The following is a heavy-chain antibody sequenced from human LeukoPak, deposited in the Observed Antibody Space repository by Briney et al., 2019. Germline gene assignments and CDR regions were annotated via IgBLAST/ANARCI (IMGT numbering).Heavy chain of an antibody. CDR2: ISGSGGST. Sequence: GGSLRLSCAASGFTFSSYAMSWVRQAPGKGLEWVSAISGSGGSTYYADSVKGRFTISRDNSKNTLYLQMNSLRAEDTAVYYCAKDTTPTTIAAAGFDYWGQGTLVTVSS. J-gene: IGHJ4*02. V-gene: IGHV3-23*01. CDR3: AKDTTPTTIAAAGFDY. CDR1: GFTFSSYA. D-gene: IGHD6-13*01.